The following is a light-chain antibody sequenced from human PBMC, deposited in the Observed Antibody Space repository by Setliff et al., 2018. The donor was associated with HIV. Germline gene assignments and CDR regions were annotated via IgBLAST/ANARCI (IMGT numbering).Light chain of an antibody. Sequence: QSALTQPASVSASPGQSITISCTGTTSDIRHYNFVSWYQKHPDSAPKLLFYEVFNRPSGVSHRFSGSKSGNTASLTISGLQADDEADYFCCSNAARPTFYVFGPGTKVTVL. J-gene: IGLJ1*01. CDR2: EVF. CDR1: TSDIRHYNF. V-gene: IGLV2-14*01. CDR3: CSNAARPTFYV.